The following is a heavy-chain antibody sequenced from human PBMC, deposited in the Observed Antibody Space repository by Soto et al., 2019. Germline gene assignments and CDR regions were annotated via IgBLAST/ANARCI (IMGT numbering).Heavy chain of an antibody. V-gene: IGHV3-64D*06. J-gene: IGHJ4*02. Sequence: PGGSLRLSCSASGFIFSVYAMHWVRQAPGKGLEYISTVNSNGGGTYYADSVKGRFTISRDNSKNTLYLQMSSLRAEDTAVYYCVKVRGTVAGTRYFDCWGQGTLVTVSS. D-gene: IGHD6-19*01. CDR3: VKVRGTVAGTRYFDC. CDR2: VNSNGGGT. CDR1: GFIFSVYA.